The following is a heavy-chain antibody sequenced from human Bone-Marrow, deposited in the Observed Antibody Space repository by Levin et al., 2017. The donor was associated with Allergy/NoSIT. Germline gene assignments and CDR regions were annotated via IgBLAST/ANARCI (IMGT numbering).Heavy chain of an antibody. D-gene: IGHD3-9*01. CDR1: GGSVTSGAYY. CDR3: AGSVAVTFDVWDV. V-gene: IGHV4-61*02. CDR2: VYSSGST. Sequence: SQTLSLTCTPGGSVTSGAYYWGWVRQPAGKGLEWVGRVYSSGSTHYNPSLKSRLSISLDASANQFSLKVTSVTAAEAGVYYCAGSVAVTFDVWDVGGQGTVVTVSS. J-gene: IGHJ3*01.